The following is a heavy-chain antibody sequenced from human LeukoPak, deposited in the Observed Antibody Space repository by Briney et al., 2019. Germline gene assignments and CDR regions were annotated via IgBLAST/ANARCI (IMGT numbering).Heavy chain of an antibody. CDR2: ISGSGGST. CDR3: AKERRGENVWGSYRDAFDM. V-gene: IGHV3-23*01. Sequence: GGSLRLSCAASGFTFSSYAMSWVRQAPGKGLEWVSAISGSGGSTYYADSVKGRFTISRDNSKNTLYLQMNSLRAEDTAVYYCAKERRGENVWGSYRDAFDMWGQGTMVTVSS. CDR1: GFTFSSYA. D-gene: IGHD3-16*02. J-gene: IGHJ3*02.